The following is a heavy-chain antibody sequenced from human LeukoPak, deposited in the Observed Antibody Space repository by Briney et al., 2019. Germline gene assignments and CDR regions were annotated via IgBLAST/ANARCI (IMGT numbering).Heavy chain of an antibody. D-gene: IGHD3-10*01. CDR3: ASALYGENWFDP. J-gene: IGHJ5*02. CDR1: GYTFTSYY. CDR2: INPSGGST. V-gene: IGHV1-46*01. Sequence: ASVKVSCKASGYTFTSYYMHWVRQAPGQGLEWMGIINPSGGSTSYAQKFQGRVTITADKSTSTAYMELSSLRSEDTAVYYCASALYGENWFDPWGQGTLVTVSS.